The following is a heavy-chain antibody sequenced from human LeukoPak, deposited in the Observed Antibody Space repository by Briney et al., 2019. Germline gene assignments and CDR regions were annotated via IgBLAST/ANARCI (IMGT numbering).Heavy chain of an antibody. V-gene: IGHV3-23*01. D-gene: IGHD1-26*01. CDR1: GFSFSSYT. CDR3: ADEDSGNYYFDF. Sequence: GGSLRLSCAASGFSFSSYTMSWVRQAPGKGLEWVSAISCSGGFTYYADSVKGRFTISRVNSKNTLFLQVYNRRGDHTGVDYCADEDSGNYYFDFWGQGTLVTVSS. CDR2: ISCSGGFT. J-gene: IGHJ4*02.